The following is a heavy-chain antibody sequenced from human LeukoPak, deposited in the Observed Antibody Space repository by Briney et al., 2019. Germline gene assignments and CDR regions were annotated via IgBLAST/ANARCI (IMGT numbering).Heavy chain of an antibody. CDR2: ISYDGSNK. J-gene: IGHJ6*02. D-gene: IGHD3-3*01. CDR1: GFTFSSYA. V-gene: IGHV3-30-3*01. CDR3: ARDYDFWSGYLDYYYYGMDV. Sequence: GGSLRLSCAASGFTFSSYAMHWVRQAPGNGLEWVAVISYDGSNKYYADSVKGRFTISRDNSKNTLYLQMNSLRAEDTAVYYCARDYDFWSGYLDYYYYGMDVWGQGTTVTVSS.